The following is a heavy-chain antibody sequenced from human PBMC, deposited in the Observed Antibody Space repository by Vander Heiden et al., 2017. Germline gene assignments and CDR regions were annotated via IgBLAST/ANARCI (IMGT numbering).Heavy chain of an antibody. CDR3: ARARDGYLADYFDY. CDR1: GDFISNNYYY. D-gene: IGHD5-12*01. Sequence: QLQLQESGPGLVKPSETLSLTCEVSGDFISNNYYYWGWIRQPPGKGLGWIGNIYYSGTAFYNPSLKSRVTISVDTPTNQFSLRLRSVTAADTAVYYCARARDGYLADYFDYWGQGSLVTVSS. CDR2: IYYSGTA. V-gene: IGHV4-39*01. J-gene: IGHJ4*02.